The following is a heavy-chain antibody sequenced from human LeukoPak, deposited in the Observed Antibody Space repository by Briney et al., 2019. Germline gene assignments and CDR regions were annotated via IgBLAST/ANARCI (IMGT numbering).Heavy chain of an antibody. V-gene: IGHV4-4*02. CDR1: GGSISSSNW. J-gene: IGHJ4*02. CDR2: IYHSGGT. Sequence: SETLSVTCAVSGGSISSSNWWSWVRQPPGKGLEWIGEIYHSGGTNYNPSLGSRVTMSVDKSKNQFSLKLTSVAAADTAVYYCARQGVYSSSWCFDYWGQGTLVTVSS. D-gene: IGHD6-13*01. CDR3: ARQGVYSSSWCFDY.